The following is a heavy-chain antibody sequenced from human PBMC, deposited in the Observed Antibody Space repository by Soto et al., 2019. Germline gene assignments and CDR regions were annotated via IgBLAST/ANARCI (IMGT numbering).Heavy chain of an antibody. CDR1: GGSISSSSYY. J-gene: IGHJ6*02. CDR2: IYYSGST. D-gene: IGHD1-26*01. CDR3: ARPPVGANYYYYYGMDV. V-gene: IGHV4-39*01. Sequence: SETLSLTCTVSGGSISSSSYYWGWIRQPPGKGLEWIGSIYYSGSTYYNPSLKSRVTISVDTSKNQFSLKLSSVTAADTAVYYCARPPVGANYYYYYGMDVWGQGTTVTVSS.